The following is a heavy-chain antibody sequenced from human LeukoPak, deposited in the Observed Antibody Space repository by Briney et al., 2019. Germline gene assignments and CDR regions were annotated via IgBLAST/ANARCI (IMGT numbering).Heavy chain of an antibody. Sequence: PGGSLRLSCSASGFTFSTYSMSWVRQAPGKGLEWVSSISGGSRYIYYADSVKGRFTISRDNAKNSLYLQMHSLRAEDTAMYYCARCSGGSTYHSGDYRGEGTLVTVSS. V-gene: IGHV3-21*01. CDR3: ARCSGGSTYHSGDY. CDR1: GFTFSTYS. J-gene: IGHJ4*02. CDR2: ISGGSRYI. D-gene: IGHD2-15*01.